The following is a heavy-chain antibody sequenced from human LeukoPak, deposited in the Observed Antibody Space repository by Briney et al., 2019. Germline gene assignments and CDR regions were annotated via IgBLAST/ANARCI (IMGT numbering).Heavy chain of an antibody. CDR2: VSGSGGST. Sequence: PGGSLRLSCAGSGFTFSSYAMTWVRQAPGKGLEWVSAVSGSGGSTYYADSVKGRFTISRDNFKNTLYLQMNSLRAEDTAVYYCAKAGIPAAGTEFDYWGQGTLVTVSS. V-gene: IGHV3-23*01. CDR3: AKAGIPAAGTEFDY. D-gene: IGHD6-13*01. CDR1: GFTFSSYA. J-gene: IGHJ4*02.